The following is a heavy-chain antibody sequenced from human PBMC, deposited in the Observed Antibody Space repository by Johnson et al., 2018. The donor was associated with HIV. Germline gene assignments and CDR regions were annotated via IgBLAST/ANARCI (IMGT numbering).Heavy chain of an antibody. CDR3: ARPPPGYYSSSFGNAFDI. J-gene: IGHJ3*02. Sequence: EVQLVESGGGVVRPGGSLRLSCAASGFTFDDYGMNWVRQAPGKGLEWVSGINWTGDSTGYADSVKGRFTISRDNAKNSLYLQMNSLRAEDTALYYCARPPPGYYSSSFGNAFDIWGQGTMVTVSS. CDR1: GFTFDDYG. CDR2: INWTGDST. D-gene: IGHD6-6*01. V-gene: IGHV3-20*04.